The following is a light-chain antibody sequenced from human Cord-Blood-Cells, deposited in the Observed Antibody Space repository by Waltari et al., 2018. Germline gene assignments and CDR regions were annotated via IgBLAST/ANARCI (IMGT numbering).Light chain of an antibody. CDR1: QSVSNN. Sequence: EIVMTQSPATLSVSPGERATLSCRASQSVSNNLAWYQQKPGQAPRLLIYGASTRATGIPARFIGSGSGTEFTLTISSLQSEDFAVYYCQQYNNWPLTFGGGTKVEIK. J-gene: IGKJ4*01. V-gene: IGKV3D-15*01. CDR3: QQYNNWPLT. CDR2: GAS.